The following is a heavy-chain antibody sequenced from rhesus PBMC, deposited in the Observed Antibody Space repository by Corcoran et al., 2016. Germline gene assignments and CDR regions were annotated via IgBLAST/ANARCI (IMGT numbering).Heavy chain of an antibody. CDR3: ARRYSNFLYGLDS. V-gene: IGHV4-76*01. CDR1: GGDISSGYD. Sequence: QVQMQESGPGVVKPSETLSLTCAVSGGDISSGYDWSWIRQLPGKGREWIGYIYGSSGSTNYNPSLKDRVTISKDASKSQFSLKLSSVTAADTAVYYCARRYSNFLYGLDSWGQGVVVTVSS. D-gene: IGHD4-23*01. CDR2: IYGSSGST. J-gene: IGHJ6*01.